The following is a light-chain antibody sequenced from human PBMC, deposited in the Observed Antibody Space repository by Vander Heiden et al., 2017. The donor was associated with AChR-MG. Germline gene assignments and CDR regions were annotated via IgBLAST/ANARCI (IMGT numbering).Light chain of an antibody. CDR3: QQYNSNERT. CDR1: QSISSW. J-gene: IGKJ1*01. Sequence: ENQMTQSPSTLSASVGDRVTITFRASQSISSWLTWYQQKPGKAAKLLIIKAATLESGVPSRFSGSGSGTEFTLTISSLQPDDFATDYCQQYNSNERTFGQGTKVEIK. CDR2: KAA. V-gene: IGKV1-5*03.